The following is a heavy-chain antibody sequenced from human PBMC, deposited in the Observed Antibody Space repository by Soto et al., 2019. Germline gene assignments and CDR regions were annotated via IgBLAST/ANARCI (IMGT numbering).Heavy chain of an antibody. Sequence: QVQLVQSGAEVKKPGSSVKVSCKASGGTFSSYAISWVRQAPGQGLEWMGGIIPIFGTANYAQKFQGRVTITADESTSTAYMELSSLRSEDTAVYYYARGYCSSTSCYGGYYYYGMDVWGQGTTVTVSS. J-gene: IGHJ6*02. CDR3: ARGYCSSTSCYGGYYYYGMDV. CDR2: IIPIFGTA. V-gene: IGHV1-69*01. D-gene: IGHD2-2*01. CDR1: GGTFSSYA.